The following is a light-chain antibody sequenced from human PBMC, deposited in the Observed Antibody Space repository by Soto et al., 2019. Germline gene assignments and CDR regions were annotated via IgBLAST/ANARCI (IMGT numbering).Light chain of an antibody. V-gene: IGKV3-11*01. J-gene: IGKJ1*01. CDR1: QSVSSY. CDR3: QQRSNWPLT. Sequence: IVLTQSPATLSLSPGERGTLSCRASQSVSSYLAWYQQKPGQAPRLLIYDASNRATGIPARFSGSGSGTDFTPTTSSLEHEDFEVYYCQQRSNWPLTFGQGTKVDIK. CDR2: DAS.